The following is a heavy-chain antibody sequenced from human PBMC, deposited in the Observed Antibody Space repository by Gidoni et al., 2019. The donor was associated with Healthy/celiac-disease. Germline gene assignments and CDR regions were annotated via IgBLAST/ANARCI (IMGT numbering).Heavy chain of an antibody. D-gene: IGHD3-3*01. CDR2: ISYDGSNK. J-gene: IGHJ4*02. CDR3: AKDNGIFGVVLGY. V-gene: IGHV3-30*18. CDR1: GSTFSSYG. Sequence: QVQLVDSGAGVVQPGRSLGLSCAASGSTFSSYGMHWVRQAPGKGLEWVAVISYDGSNKYYADSVKGRFTISRDNSKNTLYLQMNSLRAEDTAVYYCAKDNGIFGVVLGYWGQGTLVTVSS.